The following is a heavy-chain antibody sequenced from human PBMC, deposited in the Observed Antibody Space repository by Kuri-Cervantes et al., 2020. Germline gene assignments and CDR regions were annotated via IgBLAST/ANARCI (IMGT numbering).Heavy chain of an antibody. CDR2: INHSGST. V-gene: IGHV4-34*01. CDR3: AREEWELRGGIDN. J-gene: IGHJ4*02. CDR1: GGSFSGYY. Sequence: SQTLSLTWAVYGGSFSGYYWSWIRQPPGKGLEWSGEINHSGSTNYTPSLKSRVTISVDKSKNQFSLQPSSVTAADTAVYYCAREEWELRGGIDNWGQGTLVTVSS. D-gene: IGHD1-26*01.